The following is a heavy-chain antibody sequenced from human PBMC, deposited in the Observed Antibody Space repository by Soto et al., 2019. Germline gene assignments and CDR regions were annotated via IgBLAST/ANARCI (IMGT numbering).Heavy chain of an antibody. CDR2: AYHNGLT. V-gene: IGHV4-4*02. Sequence: ASETRSLTCAVSGEGITSKVGWSGIRQSPGKGLEWIGEAYHNGLTNYNPSLKSRVTMSTDTSKNQFSLKLTSVTAADTVMYYCARDAALQGEADRFDYWGQGTLVTVSS. CDR3: ARDAALQGEADRFDY. D-gene: IGHD2-15*01. J-gene: IGHJ4*02. CDR1: GEGITSKVG.